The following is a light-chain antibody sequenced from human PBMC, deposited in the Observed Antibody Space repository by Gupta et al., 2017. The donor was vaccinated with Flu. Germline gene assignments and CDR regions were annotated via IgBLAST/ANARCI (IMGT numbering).Light chain of an antibody. V-gene: IGKV2-28*01. J-gene: IGKJ2*01. CDR1: QSLLHSNGYNY. CDR2: LGS. CDR3: MQAVQTPLYT. Sequence: GEPASISCRSSQSLLHSNGYNYLDWYLQKPGQSPQLLIYLGSNRASGVPDRFSGSGSGTDFTLKISCVEAAAVGVYYFMQAVQTPLYTFGPG.